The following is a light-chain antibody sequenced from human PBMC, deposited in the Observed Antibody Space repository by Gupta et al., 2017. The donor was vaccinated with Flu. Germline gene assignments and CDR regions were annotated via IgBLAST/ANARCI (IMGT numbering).Light chain of an antibody. V-gene: IGKV2-30*02. Sequence: SQCRGHRDGNSYLNWFQQKPGQAPRRLIYEASSRDSGVPYRFSGSGSGTDFTLNISRVQAEDFGVYYCKQSKSCPFAFGQGTKVEI. J-gene: IGKJ2*01. CDR3: KQSKSCPFA. CDR1: QCRGHRDGNSY. CDR2: EAS.